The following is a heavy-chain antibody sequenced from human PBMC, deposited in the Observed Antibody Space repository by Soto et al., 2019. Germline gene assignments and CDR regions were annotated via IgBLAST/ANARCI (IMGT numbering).Heavy chain of an antibody. V-gene: IGHV1-69*13. D-gene: IGHD3-9*01. CDR1: GGTFSSYA. J-gene: IGHJ5*02. Sequence: SVKVSCKASGGTFSSYAISWVRQAPGQGLEWMGGIIPIFGTANYAQKFQGRVTITADESTSTAYMELSSLRSEDTAVYYCARDLTNYDILTGYWFDPWGQGTLVTVSS. CDR3: ARDLTNYDILTGYWFDP. CDR2: IIPIFGTA.